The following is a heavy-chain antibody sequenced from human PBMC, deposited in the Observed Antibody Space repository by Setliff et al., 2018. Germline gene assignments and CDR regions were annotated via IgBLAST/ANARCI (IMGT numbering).Heavy chain of an antibody. J-gene: IGHJ4*02. CDR1: GYTFSSYD. CDR2: ISAYNGYT. V-gene: IGHV1-8*01. Sequence: GASVKVSCKASGYTFSSYDINWVRQATGQGLEWMGWISAYNGYTNYVEKFQGRVTMTRNTSISTAYMELSSLRSEDTAVYYCARNSVDYDFWSGYYLKGEFDYWGQGTLVTVSS. D-gene: IGHD3-3*01. CDR3: ARNSVDYDFWSGYYLKGEFDY.